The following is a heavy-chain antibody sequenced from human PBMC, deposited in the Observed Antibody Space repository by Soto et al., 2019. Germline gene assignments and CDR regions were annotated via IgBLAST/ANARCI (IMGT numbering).Heavy chain of an antibody. CDR3: ARSYTDHNHFDY. V-gene: IGHV4-59*08. CDR1: GGSISSYY. Sequence: ASETLSLTCTVSGGSISSYYWSWIRQSPGKGLEWIGYIYYSGSTNYNPSLKSRVTISVDTSKNQFSLKLSSVTAADTAVYYCARSYTDHNHFDYWGQGTLVTVSS. D-gene: IGHD1-20*01. CDR2: IYYSGST. J-gene: IGHJ4*02.